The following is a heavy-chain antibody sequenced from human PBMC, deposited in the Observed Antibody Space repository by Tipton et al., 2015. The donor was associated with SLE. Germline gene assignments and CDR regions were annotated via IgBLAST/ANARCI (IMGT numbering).Heavy chain of an antibody. V-gene: IGHV4-59*12. J-gene: IGHJ3*02. CDR3: SRAAGGWLRRVWAAFDI. D-gene: IGHD5-12*01. CDR1: GDSIRHMY. Sequence: TLSLTCTVSGDSIRHMYWSWIRQPPGQGLEWIGNIYSSATTNYQYNPSLKSRVTISIDTSENQLSLKLTSVTAADTAVYYWSRAAGGWLRRVWAAFDIWGQGTRVTVSS. CDR2: IYSSATT.